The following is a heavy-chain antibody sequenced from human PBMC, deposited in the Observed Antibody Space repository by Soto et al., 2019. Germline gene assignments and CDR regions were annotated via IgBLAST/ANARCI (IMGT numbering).Heavy chain of an antibody. D-gene: IGHD2-15*01. J-gene: IGHJ4*02. V-gene: IGHV3-21*01. Sequence: GGSLRLSCAASGFTFSSYSMNWVRQAPGKGLEWVSSISSSSSYIYYADSVKGRFTISRDNAKNSLYLQMNSLRAEDTAVYYCARAPNIPRIAYFDYWGQGTLVTVSS. CDR2: ISSSSSYI. CDR1: GFTFSSYS. CDR3: ARAPNIPRIAYFDY.